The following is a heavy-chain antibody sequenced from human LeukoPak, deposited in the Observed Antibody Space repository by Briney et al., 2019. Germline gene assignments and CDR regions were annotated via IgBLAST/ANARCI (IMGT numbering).Heavy chain of an antibody. D-gene: IGHD1-14*01. CDR1: GFTFGDYA. J-gene: IGHJ5*02. CDR3: TSCKDEPLPRFWFDP. V-gene: IGHV3-49*04. Sequence: GGSLILSCTASGFTFGDYAMSWVRQAPGKGLEWVGFIRSKAYGGTTEYAASVKGRFTISRDDSKSIAYLQMNSLKTEDTAVYYCTSCKDEPLPRFWFDPWGQGTLVTVSS. CDR2: IRSKAYGGTT.